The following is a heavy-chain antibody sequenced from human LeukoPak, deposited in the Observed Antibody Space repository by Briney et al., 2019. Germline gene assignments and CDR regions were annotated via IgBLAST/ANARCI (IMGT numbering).Heavy chain of an antibody. D-gene: IGHD3-10*01. Sequence: GGSLRLSCAASGFTFSSYWMSWVRQAPGKGLEWVANIKQDGSEKYYVDSVKGRFTISRDNAKNSLYLQMNSLRAEDTAVYYCARDLRWFGELLPAIDYSGQGTLVTVSS. CDR2: IKQDGSEK. V-gene: IGHV3-7*01. CDR1: GFTFSSYW. CDR3: ARDLRWFGELLPAIDY. J-gene: IGHJ4*02.